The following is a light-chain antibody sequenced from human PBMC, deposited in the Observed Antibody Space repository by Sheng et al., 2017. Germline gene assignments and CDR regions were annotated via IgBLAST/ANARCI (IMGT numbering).Light chain of an antibody. CDR3: SSYTSTFTQV. CDR2: DVN. Sequence: QSVLTQPASVSGSPGQSITISCTGANSDSSVSWYQQHPGKVPRLLIYDVNKRPSGVSSRFSGSKSGITAYLTISGLQAEDEAAYYCSSYTSTFTQVFGTGTTVTV. V-gene: IGLV2-14*03. J-gene: IGLJ1*01. CDR1: NSDSS.